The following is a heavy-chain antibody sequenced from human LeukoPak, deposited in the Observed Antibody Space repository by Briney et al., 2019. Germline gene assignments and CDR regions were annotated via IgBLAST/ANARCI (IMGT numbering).Heavy chain of an antibody. CDR3: TRTYGSGSYSPY. CDR1: GFTFSSYS. Sequence: PGGYLRLSCAASGFTFSSYSMDWVRQAQGKGLEWVSSITSSSTYIYYADSVKGRFTVYRDNAKNSMYMQMNSLRAEDPALYYCTRTYGSGSYSPYWGQGTLVTVSS. J-gene: IGHJ4*02. CDR2: ITSSSTYI. D-gene: IGHD3-10*01. V-gene: IGHV3-21*01.